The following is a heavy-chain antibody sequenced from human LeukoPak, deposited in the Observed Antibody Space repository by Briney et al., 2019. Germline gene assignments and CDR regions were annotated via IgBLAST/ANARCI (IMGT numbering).Heavy chain of an antibody. J-gene: IGHJ5*02. Sequence: ASVKVSCKASGYTFTNYDMNWVRQATGQGLEWMGWMNPNSGNTGYARKFQGRVTMTRNTSISTAYMELSSLRSEDTAVYYCARAIAAAGSNWFDPWGQGTLVTVSS. CDR3: ARAIAAAGSNWFDP. CDR1: GYTFTNYD. D-gene: IGHD6-13*01. CDR2: MNPNSGNT. V-gene: IGHV1-8*01.